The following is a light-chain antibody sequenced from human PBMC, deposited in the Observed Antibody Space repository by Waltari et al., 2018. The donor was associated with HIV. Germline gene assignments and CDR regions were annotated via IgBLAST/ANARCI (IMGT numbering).Light chain of an antibody. J-gene: IGKJ4*01. CDR1: QSVSSF. Sequence: EFVLAQSPATLSLSPGERATLYCRASQSVSSFLAWYQQKAGQAPRLLIYDASNRAPGIPARFSGSGSGTDFTLTISRLEPEDVAVYYCQQRTNWPPGLSFGGGTKVEIK. CDR2: DAS. V-gene: IGKV3-11*01. CDR3: QQRTNWPPGLS.